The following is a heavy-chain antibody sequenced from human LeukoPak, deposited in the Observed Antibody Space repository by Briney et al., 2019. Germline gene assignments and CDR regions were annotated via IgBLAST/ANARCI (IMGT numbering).Heavy chain of an antibody. J-gene: IGHJ5*02. V-gene: IGHV4-31*03. CDR3: ARELEDSSSSIRSDP. D-gene: IGHD6-13*01. CDR2: IYYSGST. Sequence: SETLSLTCTVSGGSISSGGYYWSWIRQHPGKGLEWIGYIYYSGSTYYNPSLKSRVTISVDTSKNQFSLKLSSVTAADTAVYYCARELEDSSSSIRSDPWGQGTLVTVSS. CDR1: GGSISSGGYY.